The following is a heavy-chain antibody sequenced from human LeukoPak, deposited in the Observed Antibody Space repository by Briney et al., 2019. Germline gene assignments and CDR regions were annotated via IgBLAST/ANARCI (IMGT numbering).Heavy chain of an antibody. Sequence: GGSLRLSCAASGFTFSSYAMSWVRQAPGKGLEWVSAISISGGSTYYADSVKGRFTISRDNSKNTLYPQMNSLRAEDTAVYYCAKGIKWELPFDYWGQGTLVTVSS. V-gene: IGHV3-23*01. CDR3: AKGIKWELPFDY. J-gene: IGHJ4*02. D-gene: IGHD1-26*01. CDR2: ISISGGST. CDR1: GFTFSSYA.